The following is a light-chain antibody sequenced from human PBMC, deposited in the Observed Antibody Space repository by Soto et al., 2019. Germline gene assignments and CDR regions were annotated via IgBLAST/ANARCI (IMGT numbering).Light chain of an antibody. CDR2: DVS. CDR3: SSYTSSSNLL. J-gene: IGLJ2*01. Sequence: QSALTQPASVSGSPGQSITISCTGTSSDVGGYNYVSWYQQHPGKAPKLMIYDVSNRPSGVSNRFSGSKSGNTASLTISGPQAEDEADDYCSSYTSSSNLLFGGGTKRTVL. CDR1: SSDVGGYNY. V-gene: IGLV2-14*01.